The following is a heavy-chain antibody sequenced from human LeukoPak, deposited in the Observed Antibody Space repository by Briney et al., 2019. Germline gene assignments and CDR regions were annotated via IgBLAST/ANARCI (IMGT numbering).Heavy chain of an antibody. CDR2: ISGSGAGT. V-gene: IGHV3-23*01. D-gene: IGHD5-12*01. J-gene: IGHJ6*02. CDR1: GFTFSSYA. Sequence: GGSLRLSCAPSGFTFSSYAMSWIRQAPGKGLEWVSAISGSGAGTYYADSVKGRFTISRDNSKNTLYLQMNSLRAEDTAVYYCAKDTSGSTSYSDYYGMDVWGQGTTVTVSS. CDR3: AKDTSGSTSYSDYYGMDV.